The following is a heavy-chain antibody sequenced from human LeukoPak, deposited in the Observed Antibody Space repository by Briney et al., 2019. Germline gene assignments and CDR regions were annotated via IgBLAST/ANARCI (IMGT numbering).Heavy chain of an antibody. J-gene: IGHJ4*02. CDR2: INHSGST. Sequence: SETLSLTCTVSGGSISSSSYYWSWIRQPPGKGLEWIGEINHSGSTNYNPSLKSRVTISVDTSKNQFSLNLSSVTAADTAVYYCARGSYYDFWSGYFKGDHSWYYFDYWGQGTLVTVSS. CDR1: GGSISSSSYY. CDR3: ARGSYYDFWSGYFKGDHSWYYFDY. D-gene: IGHD3-3*01. V-gene: IGHV4-39*07.